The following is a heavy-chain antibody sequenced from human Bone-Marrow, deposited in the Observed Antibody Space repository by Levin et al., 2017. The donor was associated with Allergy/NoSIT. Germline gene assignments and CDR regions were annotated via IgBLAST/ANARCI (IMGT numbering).Heavy chain of an antibody. J-gene: IGHJ3*02. CDR3: ARAAYYYDSRGYSSSTPYAFDI. D-gene: IGHD3-22*01. CDR1: EFPFTDYY. Sequence: LSLTCAASEFPFTDYYMSWIRQAPGKGLEWISYISSTGNPIYYADSVKGRFTISRDNAKNSLYLQMNSLRAEDTAIYYCARAAYYYDSRGYSSSTPYAFDIWGQGTVVTVSS. CDR2: ISSTGNPI. V-gene: IGHV3-11*01.